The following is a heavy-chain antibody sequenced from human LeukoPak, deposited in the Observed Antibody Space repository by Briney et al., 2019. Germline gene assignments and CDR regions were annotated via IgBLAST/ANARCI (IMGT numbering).Heavy chain of an antibody. CDR1: GCTFTGYY. D-gene: IGHD2-15*01. CDR3: ARYCSGGSCYLDY. J-gene: IGHJ4*02. CDR2: INPNSGGT. V-gene: IGHV1-2*02. Sequence: ASVKVSCKASGCTFTGYYMHWVRQAPGQGLEWMGWINPNSGGTNYAQKFQGRVTMTRDTSISTAYMELSRLRSDDTAVYYCARYCSGGSCYLDYWGQGTLVTVSS.